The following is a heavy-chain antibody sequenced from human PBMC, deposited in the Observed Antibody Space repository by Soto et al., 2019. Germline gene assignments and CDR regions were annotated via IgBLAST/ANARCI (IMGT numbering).Heavy chain of an antibody. J-gene: IGHJ3*01. D-gene: IGHD3-16*01. V-gene: IGHV4-4*02. CDR2: IYHSGSP. CDR3: ARKPDVATAKVGGGYVFDV. Sequence: QVQLQESGPGLVKPSGTLSLTCAASSGSIFTTNWWSWVRQSPGRGLQWIGDIYHSGSPKYNPSLNSRVSISIEKSKDRFFLNLTSVTAADTAVYYWARKPDVATAKVGGGYVFDVWGQGTRVTVSS. CDR1: SGSIFTTNW.